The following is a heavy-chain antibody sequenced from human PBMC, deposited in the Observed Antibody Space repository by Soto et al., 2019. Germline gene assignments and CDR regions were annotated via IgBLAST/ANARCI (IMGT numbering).Heavy chain of an antibody. D-gene: IGHD4-17*01. Sequence: SETLSLTCTVSGGSISSYYWSWIRQPPGKGLEWIGYIYYSGSTNYNPSLKSRVTISVDTSKNQFSLKLSSVTAADTAVYYCARGADMISYGDLFDYWGQGTLVTVS. CDR2: IYYSGST. CDR3: ARGADMISYGDLFDY. J-gene: IGHJ4*02. CDR1: GGSISSYY. V-gene: IGHV4-59*01.